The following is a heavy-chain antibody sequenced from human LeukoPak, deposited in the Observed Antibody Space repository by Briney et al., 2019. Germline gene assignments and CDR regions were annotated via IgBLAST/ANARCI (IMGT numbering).Heavy chain of an antibody. CDR1: GGSISSSSYY. J-gene: IGHJ6*03. D-gene: IGHD6-13*01. CDR2: IYYSGST. V-gene: IGHV4-39*07. Sequence: SETLSLTCTVSGGSISSSSYYWGWIRQPPGKGLEWIGSIYYSGSTNYNPSLKSRVTISVDTSKNQFSLKLSSVTAADTAVYYCARVEYSSSWYGYYYYMDVWGKGTTVTVSS. CDR3: ARVEYSSSWYGYYYYMDV.